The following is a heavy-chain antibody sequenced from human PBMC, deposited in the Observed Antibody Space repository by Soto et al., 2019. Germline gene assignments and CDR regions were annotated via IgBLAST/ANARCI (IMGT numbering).Heavy chain of an antibody. Sequence: SETLSLTCIVSGESISSSSYYWGWIRQPPGKGLEWIGSIYYSGRTYYNPSFKSRVTISIDTSKNQFSLKLTPVTASDTAIYFCARDPELHGLDYWGQGTLVTVSS. J-gene: IGHJ4*02. V-gene: IGHV4-39*02. CDR1: GESISSSSYY. CDR3: ARDPELHGLDY. CDR2: IYYSGRT. D-gene: IGHD2-21*01.